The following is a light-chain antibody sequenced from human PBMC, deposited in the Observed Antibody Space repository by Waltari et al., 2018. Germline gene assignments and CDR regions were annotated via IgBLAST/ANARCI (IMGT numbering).Light chain of an antibody. CDR2: GAS. Sequence: EIVLTQSPGTLSLSPGERATLSSRASQSVSSSYLAWYQQKPGQAPRVLIYGASIRATGIPDRFSGSGSGTDFTLTISRLEPEDFALYFCQQYGGSPAYTFGQGTKLEI. V-gene: IGKV3-20*01. J-gene: IGKJ2*01. CDR1: QSVSSSY. CDR3: QQYGGSPAYT.